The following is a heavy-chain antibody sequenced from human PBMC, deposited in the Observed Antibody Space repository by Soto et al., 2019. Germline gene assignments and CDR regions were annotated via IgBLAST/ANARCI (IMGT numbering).Heavy chain of an antibody. CDR3: ARLGDIVVVPAAISYYYYGMDV. CDR1: GYSFTSYW. D-gene: IGHD2-2*01. CDR2: IDPRDSYT. V-gene: IGHV5-10-1*01. J-gene: IGHJ6*02. Sequence: GESLKISCKGSGYSFTSYWISWVRQMPGKGLEWMGRIDPRDSYTNYSPSFQGHVTISADKSISTAYLQWSSLKASDTAMYYCARLGDIVVVPAAISYYYYGMDVWGQGTTVTVSS.